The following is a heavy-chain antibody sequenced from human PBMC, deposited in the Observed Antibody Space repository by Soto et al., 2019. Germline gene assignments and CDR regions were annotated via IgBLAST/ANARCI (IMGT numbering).Heavy chain of an antibody. Sequence: GESLKISCKGSGYTFSGFYMHWVRQAPGQGLGWMGWINPNSGGTKSAEKFQGRVTMTRDTSISTAYMELSRLTSDDTAVYYCASDAVTGTAGLDFWGQGTQVTVSS. V-gene: IGHV1-2*02. CDR1: GYTFSGFY. CDR2: INPNSGGT. J-gene: IGHJ4*02. CDR3: ASDAVTGTAGLDF. D-gene: IGHD6-19*01.